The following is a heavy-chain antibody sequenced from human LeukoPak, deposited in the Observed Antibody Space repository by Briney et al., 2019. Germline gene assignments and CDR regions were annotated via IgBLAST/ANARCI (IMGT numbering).Heavy chain of an antibody. V-gene: IGHV3-23*01. D-gene: IGHD2/OR15-2a*01. Sequence: GGSLRLSCAASGFTFSNYAMSWVRLAPGKGLEWVSAISGSGGSTYYAVSVKGRFTISRDNSKSTLFLQMNSLRAEDTAVYYCAKGPNTEYYGDYVDFWGQGTLVTVSS. CDR1: GFTFSNYA. CDR3: AKGPNTEYYGDYVDF. J-gene: IGHJ4*02. CDR2: ISGSGGST.